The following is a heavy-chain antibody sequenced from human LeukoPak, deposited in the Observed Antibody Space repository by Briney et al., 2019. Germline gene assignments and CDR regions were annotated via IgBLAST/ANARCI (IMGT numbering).Heavy chain of an antibody. V-gene: IGHV3-66*01. CDR1: GFTVSSNY. D-gene: IGHD3-16*01. J-gene: IGHJ4*02. Sequence: GGSLRLSCAASGFTVSSNYMSWVRQVPGKGLEWVSVIYSDGTISYADSVKGRFTISRDNSENTPYLQMNSLRVEDTAVYYCAREVGGGASGQWGQGTLVTVSS. CDR2: IYSDGTI. CDR3: AREVGGGASGQ.